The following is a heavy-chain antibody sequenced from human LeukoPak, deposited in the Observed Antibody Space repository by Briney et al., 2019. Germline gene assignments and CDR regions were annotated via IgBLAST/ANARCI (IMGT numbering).Heavy chain of an antibody. CDR2: IYYSGST. D-gene: IGHD5-24*01. Sequence: PSETLSLTCTVSGGSISSYYWSWIRQPPGKGLEWIGYIYYSGSTNYNPSLKSRVTISVDTSKNQFSLKPSSVTAADTAVYYCASAGVEMAYDYWGQGTLVTVSS. V-gene: IGHV4-59*01. CDR3: ASAGVEMAYDY. CDR1: GGSISSYY. J-gene: IGHJ4*02.